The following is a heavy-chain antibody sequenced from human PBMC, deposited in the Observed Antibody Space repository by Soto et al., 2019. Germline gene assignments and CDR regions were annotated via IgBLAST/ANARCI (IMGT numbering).Heavy chain of an antibody. CDR3: VTTRDGTTFFPH. D-gene: IGHD1-7*01. CDR2: MFPWTSDT. J-gene: IGHJ4*02. V-gene: IGHV5-51*01. CDR1: GYTFNSFW. Sequence: PGASLKISCQGSGYTFNSFWIGWVRQMPGEGLEWMGLMFPWTSDTRYSPSFQGHVSISVDRSTGTGYRQWNSLKASDTAMYYCVTTRDGTTFFPHWGQGTPVTVSS.